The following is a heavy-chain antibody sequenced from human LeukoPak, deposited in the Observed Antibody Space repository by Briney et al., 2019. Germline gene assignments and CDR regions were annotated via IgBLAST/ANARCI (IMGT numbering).Heavy chain of an antibody. CDR2: IYYSGST. J-gene: IGHJ5*02. CDR1: GGSISSYY. CDR3: ARAQGYYDSSGYRNWFDP. V-gene: IGHV4-59*01. Sequence: PSETLSLTCTVSGGSISSYYWSWIRQPPGKGLEWIGYIYYSGSTNYNPSLKSRVTISVDTSKNQFSLKLSSVTAADTAVYYCARAQGYYDSSGYRNWFDPWGQGTLVTVSS. D-gene: IGHD3-22*01.